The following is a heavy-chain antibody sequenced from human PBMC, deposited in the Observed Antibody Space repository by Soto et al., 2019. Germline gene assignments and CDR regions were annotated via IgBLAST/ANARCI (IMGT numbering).Heavy chain of an antibody. CDR3: AKDTSGWLDY. Sequence: LRLSCAASGFTFDDYAMHWVRQAPGKGLEWVSGISWNSGSIGYADSVKGRFTISRDNAKNSLYLQMNSLRAEDTALYYCAKDTSGWLDYWGQGTLVTVSS. D-gene: IGHD6-19*01. CDR2: ISWNSGSI. V-gene: IGHV3-9*01. CDR1: GFTFDDYA. J-gene: IGHJ4*02.